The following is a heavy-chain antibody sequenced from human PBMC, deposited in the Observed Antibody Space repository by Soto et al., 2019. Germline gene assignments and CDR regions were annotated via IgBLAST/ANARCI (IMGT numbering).Heavy chain of an antibody. V-gene: IGHV5-10-1*01. Sequence: ESLKISCKGSGYSFAGYWITWVRQKPGKGLEWMGRIDPSDSQTYYSPSFRGHVTISVTKSITTVFLQWSSLRASGTAMYYCARQIYDSDTGPNFQYYFDSWGQGTLVTVS. J-gene: IGHJ4*02. CDR3: ARQIYDSDTGPNFQYYFDS. D-gene: IGHD3-22*01. CDR2: IDPSDSQT. CDR1: GYSFAGYW.